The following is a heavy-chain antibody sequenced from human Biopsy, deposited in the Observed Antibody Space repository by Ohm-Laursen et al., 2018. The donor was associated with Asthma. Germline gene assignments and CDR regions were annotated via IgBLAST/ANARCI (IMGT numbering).Heavy chain of an antibody. Sequence: GSLRLSSAASGFTFGDYWMSWVRQVPGKGLEWVANIKHDGSEKNHVDSLKGRFTISRDNAKNSLYLQMNSLRAEDTAVYYCARTFHFWSPYHAEHYQLWGQGTLVTVSS. D-gene: IGHD3-3*02. CDR2: IKHDGSEK. CDR1: GFTFGDYW. V-gene: IGHV3-7*01. J-gene: IGHJ1*01. CDR3: ARTFHFWSPYHAEHYQL.